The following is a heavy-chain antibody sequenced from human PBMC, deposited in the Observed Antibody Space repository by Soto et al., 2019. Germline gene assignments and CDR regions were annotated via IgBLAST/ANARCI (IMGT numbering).Heavy chain of an antibody. D-gene: IGHD3-22*01. J-gene: IGHJ3*02. CDR2: IYYSGST. CDR1: GGSISSSSYY. Sequence: SETLSLTCTVSGGSISSSSYYWGWIRQPPGKGLEWIGSIYYSGSTYYNPSLKSRVTISVDTSKNQFSLKLSSVTAADTAVYYCARHATMIVGGYAFDIWGQGTMVT. V-gene: IGHV4-39*01. CDR3: ARHATMIVGGYAFDI.